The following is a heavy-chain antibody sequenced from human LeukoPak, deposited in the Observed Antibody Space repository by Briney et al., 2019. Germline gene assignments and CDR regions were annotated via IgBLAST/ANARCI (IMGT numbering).Heavy chain of an antibody. J-gene: IGHJ4*02. CDR1: GFTVSSNY. CDR2: IYSGGST. D-gene: IGHD6-19*01. Sequence: GGSLRLSCAASGFTVSSNYMSWVRQAPGKGLEWVSVIYSGGSTYHADSVKGRFTISRDNSKNTLYLQMNSLRAEDTAVYYCARDTDSSGWYDYWGQGTLVTVSS. CDR3: ARDTDSSGWYDY. V-gene: IGHV3-66*01.